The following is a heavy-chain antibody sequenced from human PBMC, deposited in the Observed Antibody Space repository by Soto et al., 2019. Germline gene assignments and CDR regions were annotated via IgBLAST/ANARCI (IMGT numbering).Heavy chain of an antibody. CDR2: MNPNSGNT. J-gene: IGHJ6*02. Sequence: ASVKVSCQASGYTFTSYDINWVRQATGQGLEWMGWMNPNSGNTGYAQKFQGRVTMTRNTSISTAYMELSSLRSEDTAVYYCARFGMTTVSRRGYYYYGMDVWGQGTTVTVSS. CDR1: GYTFTSYD. D-gene: IGHD4-17*01. V-gene: IGHV1-8*01. CDR3: ARFGMTTVSRRGYYYYGMDV.